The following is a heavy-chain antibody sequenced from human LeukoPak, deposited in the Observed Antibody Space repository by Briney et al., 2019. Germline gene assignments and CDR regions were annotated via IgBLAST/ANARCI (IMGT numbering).Heavy chain of an antibody. CDR2: ISGSGGTI. V-gene: IGHV3-48*03. J-gene: IGHJ3*02. CDR3: ARRRDVEQAYDAFDI. Sequence: PGGSLRLSCAASGFTFSSYEMSWVRQAPGKGLEWVSYISGSGGTIYYADSVKGRFTISRDNAKNSLYLQMNSLRAEDTAVYYCARRRDVEQAYDAFDIWGQGTMVTVSS. CDR1: GFTFSSYE. D-gene: IGHD1/OR15-1a*01.